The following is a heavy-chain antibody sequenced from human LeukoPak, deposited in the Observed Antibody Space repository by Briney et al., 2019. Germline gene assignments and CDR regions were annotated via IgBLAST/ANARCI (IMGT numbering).Heavy chain of an antibody. CDR1: GGPTSSGNYY. D-gene: IGHD3-3*01. J-gene: IGHJ4*02. Sequence: PSETLSLTCTVSGGPTSSGNYYWGWIRQPPGKGLEWIGGVSSSGNTYYNPSLKSRITILIDTSKNHFSLKLSSVSAADTAVYYCARLGAGPTYYDFWSGYSSFYFDYWGQGTLVTVSS. V-gene: IGHV4-39*02. CDR2: VSSSGNT. CDR3: ARLGAGPTYYDFWSGYSSFYFDY.